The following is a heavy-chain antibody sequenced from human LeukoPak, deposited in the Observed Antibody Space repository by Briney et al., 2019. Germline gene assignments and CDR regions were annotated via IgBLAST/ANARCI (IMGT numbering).Heavy chain of an antibody. Sequence: PGGSLRLSCAASGFTFHNYAMSWVRQAPGKGLEWVSTIGDSGVTTYYADSEKGRFTISRDNSKNTLYLQMNSLRDEDTAVYYCANRITVPGWRIFDYWGQGTLVTVSS. D-gene: IGHD6-19*01. CDR2: IGDSGVTT. CDR3: ANRITVPGWRIFDY. V-gene: IGHV3-23*01. J-gene: IGHJ4*02. CDR1: GFTFHNYA.